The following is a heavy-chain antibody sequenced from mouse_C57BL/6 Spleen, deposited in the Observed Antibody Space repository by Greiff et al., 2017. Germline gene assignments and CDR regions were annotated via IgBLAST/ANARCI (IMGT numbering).Heavy chain of an antibody. J-gene: IGHJ1*03. Sequence: QVQLKQSGPELVKPGASVKISCKASGYAFSSSWMNWVKQRPGKGLEWIGRIYPGDGDTNYNGKFKGKATLTADKSSSTAYMQLSSLTSEDSAVYFCAREDCSSYEGYFDVWGTGTTVTVSS. D-gene: IGHD1-1*01. CDR3: AREDCSSYEGYFDV. V-gene: IGHV1-82*01. CDR1: GYAFSSSW. CDR2: IYPGDGDT.